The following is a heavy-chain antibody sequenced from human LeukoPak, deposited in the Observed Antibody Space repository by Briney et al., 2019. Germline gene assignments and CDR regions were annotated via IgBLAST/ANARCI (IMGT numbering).Heavy chain of an antibody. CDR3: AKDPYGYSGYPNWFDP. J-gene: IGHJ5*02. CDR2: ISYDGSNK. D-gene: IGHD5-12*01. Sequence: SGGSLRLSCAASGFTFSSYGMPWVRQAPGKGLEWVAVISYDGSNKYYADSVKGRFTISRDNSKNTLYLQMNSLRAEDTAVYYCAKDPYGYSGYPNWFDPWGQGTLVTVSS. V-gene: IGHV3-30*18. CDR1: GFTFSSYG.